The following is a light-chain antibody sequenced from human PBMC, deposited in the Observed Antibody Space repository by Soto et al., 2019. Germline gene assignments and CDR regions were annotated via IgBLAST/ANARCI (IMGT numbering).Light chain of an antibody. CDR3: QQYNNWPPWT. V-gene: IGKV3-15*01. J-gene: IGKJ1*01. CDR1: QSITSS. CDR2: GAS. Sequence: EIVITQCPATLSVCKGDRATLSSRASQSITSSLAWYQQKPGQAPRLLIYGASTRATGIPPRFSGSGSGTEFTLTISCLQPEDFAVYYCQQYNNWPPWTFGQGTKVDIK.